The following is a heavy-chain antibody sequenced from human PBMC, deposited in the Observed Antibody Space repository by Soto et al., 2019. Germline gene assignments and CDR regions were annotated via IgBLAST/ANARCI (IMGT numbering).Heavy chain of an antibody. D-gene: IGHD6-19*01. Sequence: SETLSLTCTVSGGSISSSYWSWIRQPPGKGLEWLAYIYDDGSANYNPSLKSRATISLDMSKNQFSLKLTSVTAADTAVYYCARDAAVPGETDRFDYWGQGTLVTVSS. V-gene: IGHV4-59*01. CDR3: ARDAAVPGETDRFDY. CDR2: IYDDGSA. J-gene: IGHJ4*02. CDR1: GGSISSSY.